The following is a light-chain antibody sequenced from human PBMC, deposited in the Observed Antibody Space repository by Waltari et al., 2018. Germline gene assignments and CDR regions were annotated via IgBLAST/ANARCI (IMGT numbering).Light chain of an antibody. Sequence: QSALTQPRSVSGSPGQSVTISCTGTSSDVGNYDYVSWFQHHPGKAPKVMIYEVSERPSGVPDRFSGSKSGYTASLTISGLQADDEADYYCYSYAGSSTFAFGGGTKLTVL. CDR3: YSYAGSSTFA. V-gene: IGLV2-11*01. J-gene: IGLJ2*01. CDR1: SSDVGNYDY. CDR2: EVS.